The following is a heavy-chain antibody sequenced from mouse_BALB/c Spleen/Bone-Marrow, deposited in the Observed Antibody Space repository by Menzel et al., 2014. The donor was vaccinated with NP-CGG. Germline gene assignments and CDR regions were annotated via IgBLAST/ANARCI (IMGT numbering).Heavy chain of an antibody. CDR1: GYAFTNYL. J-gene: IGHJ2*02. V-gene: IGHV1-54*01. D-gene: IGHD2-3*01. CDR2: INPGSGNS. CDR3: ARHDGYLDY. Sequence: VQLQESGAELVRPGTSVKVSCKASGYAFTNYLIEWVKQRPGQGLEWIGVINPGSGNSNYNERFKGKATLTADKSSSTAYIHLNSLTSDDSAVYFCARHDGYLDYWGKAPLTQSPQ.